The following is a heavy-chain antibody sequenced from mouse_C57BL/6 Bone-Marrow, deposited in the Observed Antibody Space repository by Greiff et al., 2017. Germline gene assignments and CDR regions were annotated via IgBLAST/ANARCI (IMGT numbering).Heavy chain of an antibody. CDR1: GFTFTDYY. CDR2: IRNKANGYTT. CDR3: ARTTGTSFAY. J-gene: IGHJ3*01. Sequence: EVQVVESGGGLVQPGGSLSLSCAASGFTFTDYYMSWVRQPPGKALEWLGFIRNKANGYTTEYSASVKGRFTISRDNSQSILYLQMNALRAEDSATYDCARTTGTSFAYWGQGTLVTVSA. V-gene: IGHV7-3*01. D-gene: IGHD4-1*02.